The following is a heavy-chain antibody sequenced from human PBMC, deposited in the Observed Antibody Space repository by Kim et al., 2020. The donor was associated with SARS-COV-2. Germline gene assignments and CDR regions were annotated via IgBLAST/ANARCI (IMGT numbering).Heavy chain of an antibody. CDR3: ERVGLGGYFDY. V-gene: IGHV4-34*01. Sequence: SETLSLTCAVYGGSFSGCYWSWIRQPPGTGLEWIGEVNHSGSTNYNPSLKSRVTISVDTSKNQFSLQLSSVTAADTAVYYCERVGLGGYFDYWGQGTLVTVSS. D-gene: IGHD7-27*01. J-gene: IGHJ4*02. CDR2: VNHSGST. CDR1: GGSFSGCY.